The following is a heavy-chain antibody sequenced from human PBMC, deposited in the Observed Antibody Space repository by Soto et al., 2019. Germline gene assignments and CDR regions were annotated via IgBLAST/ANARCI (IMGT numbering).Heavy chain of an antibody. CDR1: GGSISSGGYS. J-gene: IGHJ4*02. Sequence: QLQLQEYGSGLVKPSQTLSLTCAVSGGSISSGGYSWSWIRQPPGKGLEWIGYIYHSGSTYYNPSLKSRVTISVDRSKNQFSLKLSSVTAADTAVYYCARTHYYEFDYWGQGTLVTVSS. CDR2: IYHSGST. CDR3: ARTHYYEFDY. D-gene: IGHD3-22*01. V-gene: IGHV4-30-2*01.